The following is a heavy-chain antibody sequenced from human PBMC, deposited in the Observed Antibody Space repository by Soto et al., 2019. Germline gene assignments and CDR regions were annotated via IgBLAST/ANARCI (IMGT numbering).Heavy chain of an antibody. CDR2: LNGYNGNT. CDR1: GYTFTSFG. V-gene: IGHV1-18*01. J-gene: IGHJ4*02. CDR3: ARHLPPFSMSTNFDY. Sequence: QVQLMQSGAEVKKPGASVKVSCKASGYTFTSFGIIWVRQAPGQGLEWMGWLNGYNGNTNYAQKLQGRVTMTADTSTRTVYMDLRSLGSDDTAVYYCARHLPPFSMSTNFDYWGQGTLVTVSS. D-gene: IGHD3-3*02.